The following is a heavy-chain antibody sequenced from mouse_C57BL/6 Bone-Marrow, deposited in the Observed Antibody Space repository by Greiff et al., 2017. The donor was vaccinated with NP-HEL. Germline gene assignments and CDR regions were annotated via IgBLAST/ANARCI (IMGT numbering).Heavy chain of an antibody. Sequence: QVQLQQSGAELVRPGTSVKLSCKASGYTFTSYWMHWVKQRPGQGLEWIGVIDPSDSYTNYNQKFKGKATLTVDTSSSTAYMQLSSLTSEDSAVYYCARWRVYGSSLLYWYFEVWGTGTTVTVSS. CDR1: GYTFTSYW. D-gene: IGHD1-1*01. CDR2: IDPSDSYT. CDR3: ARWRVYGSSLLYWYFEV. J-gene: IGHJ1*03. V-gene: IGHV1-59*01.